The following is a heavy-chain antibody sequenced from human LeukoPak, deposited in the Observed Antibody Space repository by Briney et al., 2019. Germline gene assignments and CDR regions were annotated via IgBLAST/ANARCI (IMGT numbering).Heavy chain of an antibody. J-gene: IGHJ4*02. V-gene: IGHV1-69*13. CDR1: GGDFSTFG. CDR2: IIPVFRTA. Sequence: ASVKVSCKASGGDFSTFGIHWVRQAPGQGFEWMGGIIPVFRTANYAQKWKGRVTITADESSTTAYMELSSLRSEDTAVYYCARLPLGYTYGHWGQGTLVTVSS. CDR3: ARLPLGYTYGH. D-gene: IGHD5-12*01.